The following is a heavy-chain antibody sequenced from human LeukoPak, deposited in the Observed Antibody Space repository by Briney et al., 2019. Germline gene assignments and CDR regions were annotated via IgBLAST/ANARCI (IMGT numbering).Heavy chain of an antibody. CDR2: INHGGRT. CDR1: GGSFSGYY. D-gene: IGHD2-2*01. J-gene: IGHJ5*02. CDR3: ASYQLPQGWFDP. Sequence: SETLSLTCAVYGGSFSGYYWSWIRQPPGKGLEWIGEINHGGRTNHNPSLKSRVTISVDTSKNQFSLKLSSVTAADTAVYYCASYQLPQGWFDPWGQGTLVTVSS. V-gene: IGHV4-34*01.